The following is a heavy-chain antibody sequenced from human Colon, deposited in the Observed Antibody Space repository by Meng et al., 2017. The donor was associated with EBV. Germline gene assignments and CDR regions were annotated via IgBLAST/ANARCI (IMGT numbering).Heavy chain of an antibody. V-gene: IGHV4-4*02. D-gene: IGHD3-22*01. Sequence: QVQLQESGPGLVKPSEXLSLTCSDSGGSISRVDWWSWVRQPPGKGLEWIGETSHSGSTDYSPSLKSRVTISLDKSKNQLSLKLNSVTAADTAVYYCASSDYYRSDYWGQGTLVTVSS. CDR1: GGSISRVDW. J-gene: IGHJ4*02. CDR3: ASSDYYRSDY. CDR2: TSHSGST.